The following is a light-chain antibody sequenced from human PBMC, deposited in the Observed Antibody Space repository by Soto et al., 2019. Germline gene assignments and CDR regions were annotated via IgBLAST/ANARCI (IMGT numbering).Light chain of an antibody. V-gene: IGKV3-15*01. CDR3: QQYNNWPPIT. J-gene: IGKJ5*01. CDR2: DAS. Sequence: EIVMTQSPATLSVSPGERATLSCRASQSVGSSLAWYQQRPGQAPRLLIYDASTRATGIPARFSGSGSGTEFTLTISSLQSEDFAVYYCQQYNNWPPITFGQGTRLEIK. CDR1: QSVGSS.